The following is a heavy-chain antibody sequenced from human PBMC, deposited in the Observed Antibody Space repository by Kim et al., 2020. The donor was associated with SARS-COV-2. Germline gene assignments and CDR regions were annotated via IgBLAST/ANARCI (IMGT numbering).Heavy chain of an antibody. J-gene: IGHJ6*02. CDR1: GYSFTSYW. CDR2: IDPSDSYT. D-gene: IGHD1-26*01. V-gene: IGHV5-10-1*01. Sequence: GESLKISCKGSGYSFTSYWISWVRQMPGKGLEWMGRIDPSDSYTNYSPSFQGHVTISADKSISTAYLQWSSLKASDTAMYYCARRGGWELHGYYGMDVWGQGTTVTVSS. CDR3: ARRGGWELHGYYGMDV.